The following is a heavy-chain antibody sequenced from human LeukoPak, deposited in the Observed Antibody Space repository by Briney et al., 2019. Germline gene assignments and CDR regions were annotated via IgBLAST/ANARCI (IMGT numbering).Heavy chain of an antibody. Sequence: ASVKVSCKASGYTITDYYIHWVRQAPGQGLEWMGWINPNSGGTNYAQKFQGRVTMTSDTSISTAYMELSRLRSDDTAVYYCARDHYDSSGYYLDYWGQGTLVTVSS. D-gene: IGHD3-22*01. V-gene: IGHV1-2*02. J-gene: IGHJ4*02. CDR2: INPNSGGT. CDR1: GYTITDYY. CDR3: ARDHYDSSGYYLDY.